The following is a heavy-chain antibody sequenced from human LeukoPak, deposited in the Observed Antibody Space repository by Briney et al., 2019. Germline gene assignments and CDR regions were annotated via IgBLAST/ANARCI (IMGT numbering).Heavy chain of an antibody. CDR2: INWNGGST. CDR3: ARDQGLSSYYYYMDV. V-gene: IGHV3-20*04. J-gene: IGHJ6*03. CDR1: GFTFDDYG. Sequence: GGSLRLSCAASGFTFDDYGMSWVRQAPGKGLEWVSGINWNGGSTGYADSVKGRFTISRDNAKNSLYLQMNSLRTEDTALYYCARDQGLSSYYYYMDVWGKGTTVTVSS. D-gene: IGHD3/OR15-3a*01.